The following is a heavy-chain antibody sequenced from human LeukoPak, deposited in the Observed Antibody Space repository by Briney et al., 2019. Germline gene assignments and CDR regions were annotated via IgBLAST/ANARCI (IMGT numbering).Heavy chain of an antibody. Sequence: GGSLRLSCAASGFTFSSYAMHWVRQAPGKGLEWVAVISYDGSNKYYADSVKGRFTISRDNSKNTLYLQMNSLRAEDTAVYYCARDGSSYYDFPEDYWGQGTLVTVSS. CDR2: ISYDGSNK. CDR1: GFTFSSYA. J-gene: IGHJ4*02. V-gene: IGHV3-30*07. D-gene: IGHD3-3*01. CDR3: ARDGSSYYDFPEDY.